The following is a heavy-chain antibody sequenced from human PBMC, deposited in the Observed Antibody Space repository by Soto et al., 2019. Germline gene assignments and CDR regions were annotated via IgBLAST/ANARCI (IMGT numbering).Heavy chain of an antibody. Sequence: SETLALTFTVSSDSINSYYWIWIRQSPGKGLEWIGYTDYSGNTNYNPPLKSRVTISGDTSKNQFSLRLSSVTAADTAVYYCARVGGRFLEWFRTNNWFDPWGQGTLVTVSS. D-gene: IGHD3-3*01. J-gene: IGHJ5*02. CDR2: TDYSGNT. V-gene: IGHV4-59*08. CDR1: SDSINSYY. CDR3: ARVGGRFLEWFRTNNWFDP.